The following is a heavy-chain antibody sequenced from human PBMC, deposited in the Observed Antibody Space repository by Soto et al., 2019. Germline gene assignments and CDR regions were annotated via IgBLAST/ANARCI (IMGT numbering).Heavy chain of an antibody. CDR3: ARDPLVEQQMVTDNWFDP. J-gene: IGHJ5*02. CDR2: ISYDRSNK. Sequence: QVQLVESGGGVVQPGRSLRLSCAASGFTFSSYGMHWVRQAPGKGLEWVAVISYDRSNKYYADSVKGRFNISRDNSKTTLYLQMNSLRAEDTAVYYCARDPLVEQQMVTDNWFDPWGQGTLVTVS. CDR1: GFTFSSYG. D-gene: IGHD6-13*01. V-gene: IGHV3-30*03.